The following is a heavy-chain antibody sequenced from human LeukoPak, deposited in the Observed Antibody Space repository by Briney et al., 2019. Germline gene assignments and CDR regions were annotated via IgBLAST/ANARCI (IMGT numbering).Heavy chain of an antibody. CDR1: GFTFSRYA. CDR3: ARGRITMVRGVMFRDYYYYYMDV. Sequence: PGGSLRLSCAVSGFTFSRYAMHWVRQAPGKGLEYVSAISPNGVSTYYAHSVQGRFTISRDNSKNTLYLQVGSLRTEDMAVYYCARGRITMVRGVMFRDYYYYYMDVWGKGTTVTVSS. V-gene: IGHV3-64*01. J-gene: IGHJ6*03. D-gene: IGHD3-10*01. CDR2: ISPNGVST.